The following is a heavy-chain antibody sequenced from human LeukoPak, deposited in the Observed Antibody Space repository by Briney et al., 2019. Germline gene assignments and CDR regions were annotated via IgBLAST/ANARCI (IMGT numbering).Heavy chain of an antibody. J-gene: IGHJ6*02. CDR2: INSSGGNT. V-gene: IGHV1-46*01. Sequence: GASVKVSCKASGYTFTSYYMYWVRQAPGQGLEWMGIINSSGGNTSYAQNFQGRVTMTRGTSARIVYMELRSLRPEDTAVYYCARENTYGYSYGMDVWGQGTTVTVSS. CDR1: GYTFTSYY. CDR3: ARENTYGYSYGMDV. D-gene: IGHD3-22*01.